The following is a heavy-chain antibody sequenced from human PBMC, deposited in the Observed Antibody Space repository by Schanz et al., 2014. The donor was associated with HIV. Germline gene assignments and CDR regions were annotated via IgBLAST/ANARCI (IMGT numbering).Heavy chain of an antibody. CDR2: ISGSGMST. CDR1: GFTFSHYW. J-gene: IGHJ6*02. Sequence: EVQLLESGGGLVQRGGSLRLSCVASGFTFSHYWMSWVRQAPGKGLEWVSTISGSGMSTFHADSVKGRFTISRDNSRNTVSLHMNSLKAEDTAVYYCANSGYCTSGVCYTRGYDTDVWGQGTTVTVSS. D-gene: IGHD2-8*01. V-gene: IGHV3-23*01. CDR3: ANSGYCTSGVCYTRGYDTDV.